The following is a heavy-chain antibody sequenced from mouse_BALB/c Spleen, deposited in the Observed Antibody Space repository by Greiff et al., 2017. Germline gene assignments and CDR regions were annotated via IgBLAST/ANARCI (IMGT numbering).Heavy chain of an antibody. Sequence: QVQLQQSGAELAKPGASVKMSCKASGYTFTSYWMHWVKQRPGQGLEWIGYINPSTGYTEYNQKFKDKATLTADKSSSTAYMQLSSLTSEDSAVYYCARQDGNYPWFAYWGQGTLVTVSA. CDR2: INPSTGYT. J-gene: IGHJ3*01. D-gene: IGHD2-1*01. CDR1: GYTFTSYW. CDR3: ARQDGNYPWFAY. V-gene: IGHV1-7*01.